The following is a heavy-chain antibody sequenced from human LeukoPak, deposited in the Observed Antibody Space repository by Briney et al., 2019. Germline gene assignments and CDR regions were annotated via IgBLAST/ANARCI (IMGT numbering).Heavy chain of an antibody. CDR2: ISSSSSHI. Sequence: GGSLRLSCAASGYTFISYSMNWVRQAPGKGLKWVSSISSSSSHIYYADSVKGRFTISRDNANNSLYLQMNSLRAEDTAVYYCARDRSPRVVPAAMKTFDPWGQGILVTVSS. CDR3: ARDRSPRVVPAAMKTFDP. D-gene: IGHD2-2*01. J-gene: IGHJ5*02. V-gene: IGHV3-21*01. CDR1: GYTFISYS.